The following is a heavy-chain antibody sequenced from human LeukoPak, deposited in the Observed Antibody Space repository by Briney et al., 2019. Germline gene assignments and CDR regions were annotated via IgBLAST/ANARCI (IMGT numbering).Heavy chain of an antibody. V-gene: IGHV1-18*01. Sequence: GASVKVSCKASGYTFTTYGISWVRQAPGQGLEWMGWISTYNGDTKYAQKLQGRVTMTTDTSTSTSYMELRSLISDDTAVYYCARTSYDILTGYYRWIDYWGQGALVTVSS. CDR1: GYTFTTYG. D-gene: IGHD3-9*01. CDR3: ARTSYDILTGYYRWIDY. CDR2: ISTYNGDT. J-gene: IGHJ4*01.